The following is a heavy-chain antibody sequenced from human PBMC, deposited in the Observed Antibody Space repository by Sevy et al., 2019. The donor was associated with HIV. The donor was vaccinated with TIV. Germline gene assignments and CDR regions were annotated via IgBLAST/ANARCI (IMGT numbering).Heavy chain of an antibody. J-gene: IGHJ6*02. Sequence: SETLSLTCAVYGGSFSNYYWSWIRQPPGRGLEWIAEIDQSGSTNYNPSLKSRVTIPVDTSKTQFSLRLNSVTAADTAVYYCASTRPNYYYYYGMDVWGQGTTVTVSS. CDR3: ASTRPNYYYYYGMDV. V-gene: IGHV4-34*01. CDR2: IDQSGST. CDR1: GGSFSNYY.